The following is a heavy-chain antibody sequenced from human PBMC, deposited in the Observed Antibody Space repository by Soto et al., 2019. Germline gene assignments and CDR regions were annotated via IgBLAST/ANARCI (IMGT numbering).Heavy chain of an antibody. D-gene: IGHD5-18*01. CDR3: ASGIQLWLRRINNGYSG. CDR1: GGTFSTYA. V-gene: IGHV1-69*12. J-gene: IGHJ4*02. Sequence: QVKLVQSGAEVKKPESSVKVSCKAPGGTFSTYAISWDRQAPGKGLEWMGGIIPMFGTANYAQRFQDRVTITADESTNTVYMELSSLRSEDTAVYFCASGIQLWLRRINNGYSGWGQGTLVTVSS. CDR2: IIPMFGTA.